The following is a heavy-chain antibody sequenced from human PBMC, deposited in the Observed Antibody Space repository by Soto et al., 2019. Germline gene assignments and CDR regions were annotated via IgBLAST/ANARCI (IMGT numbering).Heavy chain of an antibody. D-gene: IGHD2-2*01. J-gene: IGHJ4*02. Sequence: ASVKVSCKASGYTFIDYDIHWVRQAPGQGPEWMGWIHANSGGTHYSQKFQGRVTITRDTSASTAYMELSRLTSEDTAVYSCARAGDADVYSSTGGWYRRVRGYWGQGTLVTVSS. CDR2: IHANSGGT. CDR3: ARAGDADVYSSTGGWYRRVRGY. V-gene: IGHV1-2*02. CDR1: GYTFIDYD.